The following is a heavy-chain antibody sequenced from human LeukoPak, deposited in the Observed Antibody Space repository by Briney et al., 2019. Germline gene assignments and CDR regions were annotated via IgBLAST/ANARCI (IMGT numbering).Heavy chain of an antibody. Sequence: GGSLRLSCAASRFTFRSYSMNGVRQAPGRGLEWVSYISSSSSTIYYADSVKGLFTISRDNAKNSLYLQMNSLRAEDTAVYYCARGLITIPYYWGQRTLVTVPS. CDR2: ISSSSSTI. D-gene: IGHD3-3*01. V-gene: IGHV3-48*01. CDR1: RFTFRSYS. J-gene: IGHJ4*02. CDR3: ARGLITIPYY.